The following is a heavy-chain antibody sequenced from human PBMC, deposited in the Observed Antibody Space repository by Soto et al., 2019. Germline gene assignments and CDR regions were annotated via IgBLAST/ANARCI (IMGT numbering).Heavy chain of an antibody. CDR1: GFTVSSYA. CDR3: AKDHDVLMVYAIRGHFDY. J-gene: IGHJ4*02. Sequence: TGGSLRLSCAASGFTVSSYAMSWVRQAPGKGLEWVSAISGSGGSTYYADSVKGRFTISRDNSKNTLYLQMNSLRAEDTAVYYCAKDHDVLMVYAIRGHFDYWGQGTLVTVSS. CDR2: ISGSGGST. D-gene: IGHD2-8*01. V-gene: IGHV3-23*01.